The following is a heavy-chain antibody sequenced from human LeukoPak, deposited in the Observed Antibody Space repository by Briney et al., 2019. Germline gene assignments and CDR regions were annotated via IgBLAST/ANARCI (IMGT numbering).Heavy chain of an antibody. D-gene: IGHD5-24*01. CDR3: ARDRSRDGYPRYNWFAL. CDR2: IYYRGPT. J-gene: IGHJ5*02. Sequence: PSETLSLTCTVSGGSISSYYWSWVRQPPGKGLEWSGYIYYRGPTNYNPSLKLRLPISVHPSKNHFSLKLSSVTAADTAVYYCARDRSRDGYPRYNWFALWGQVTLVTVSS. V-gene: IGHV4-59*01. CDR1: GGSISSYY.